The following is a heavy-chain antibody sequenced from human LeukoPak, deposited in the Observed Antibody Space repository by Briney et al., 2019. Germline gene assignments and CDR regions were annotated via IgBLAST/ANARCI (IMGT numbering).Heavy chain of an antibody. CDR3: AKDPGYCSGGSCYTPFDY. D-gene: IGHD2-15*01. V-gene: IGHV3-23*01. CDR2: ISGSGGST. Sequence: QAGGSLRLSCAASGFTFSSYAMSWVRQAPGKGLEWVSAISGSGGSTYYADSVKGRFTISRDNSKNTLYLQMNSLRAEDTAVYYCAKDPGYCSGGSCYTPFDYWGQGTLVTVSS. J-gene: IGHJ4*02. CDR1: GFTFSSYA.